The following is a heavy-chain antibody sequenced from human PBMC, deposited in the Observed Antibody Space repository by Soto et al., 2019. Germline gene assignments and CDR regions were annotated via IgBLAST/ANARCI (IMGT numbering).Heavy chain of an antibody. V-gene: IGHV1-2*02. CDR2: INPNSGGT. CDR3: ARENGYGLRTYYYDSSGYYYDY. D-gene: IGHD3-22*01. J-gene: IGHJ4*02. Sequence: ASVKVSCKASGYTFTGYYMHWVRQAPGQGLEWMGWINPNSGGTNYAQKFQGRVTMTRDTSISTAYMELSRLRSDDTAVYYCARENGYGLRTYYYDSSGYYYDYWGQGTLVT. CDR1: GYTFTGYY.